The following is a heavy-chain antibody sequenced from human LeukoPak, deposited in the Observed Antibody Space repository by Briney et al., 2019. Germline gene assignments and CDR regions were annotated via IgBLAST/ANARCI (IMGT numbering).Heavy chain of an antibody. D-gene: IGHD6-13*01. CDR1: GFTFSDYW. V-gene: IGHV3-7*01. J-gene: IGHJ4*02. Sequence: GGSLRLSCAASGFTFSDYWMSWVRQAPGKGLEWVANIKQDGSEKYYVDSVKGRFTISRDNAKNSLYLQMSSLRAEDTAVYYCARSSYSSSWYVMYWGQGTLATVSS. CDR2: IKQDGSEK. CDR3: ARSSYSSSWYVMY.